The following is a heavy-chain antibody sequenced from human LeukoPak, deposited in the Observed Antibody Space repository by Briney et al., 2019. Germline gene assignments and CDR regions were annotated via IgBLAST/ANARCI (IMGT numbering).Heavy chain of an antibody. CDR1: GDSIRSYC. J-gene: IGHJ5*02. V-gene: IGHV4-59*08. D-gene: IGHD2-8*01. CDR2: ICYSGST. Sequence: SETLSLTCTVSGDSIRSYCWSWIRQPPGKGLDWIGSICYSGSTNYNPSLKSRVTISIDTSKNQFSLKLSSVAAADTAVYYCATRRAEGGTNGHDNWFGPWGQGSLVTVSS. CDR3: ATRRAEGGTNGHDNWFGP.